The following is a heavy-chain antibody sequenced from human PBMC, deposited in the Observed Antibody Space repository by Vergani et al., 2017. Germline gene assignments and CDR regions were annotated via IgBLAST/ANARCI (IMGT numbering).Heavy chain of an antibody. V-gene: IGHV5-51*01. D-gene: IGHD2-21*02. CDR1: GYTFTNDW. J-gene: IGHJ3*01. CDR2: IYPDDSVA. CDR3: ARQSTFCGGDCSSVVLQG. Sequence: EVRLVQSGAVVKKSGESLKISCQASGYTFTNDWIGWVRQLPGEGFEWMGVIYPDDSVAKYSPSFQGRVTLSVDLSISTADLHWKSLYASDSAMYYCARQSTFCGGDCSSVVLQGWGQGTIVADS.